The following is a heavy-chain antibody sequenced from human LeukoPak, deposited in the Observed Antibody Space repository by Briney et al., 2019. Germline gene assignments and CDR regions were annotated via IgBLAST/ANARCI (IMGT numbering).Heavy chain of an antibody. V-gene: IGHV3-33*06. CDR2: IWHDGTNK. J-gene: IGHJ4*02. CDR1: GFTFSIHG. D-gene: IGHD5-24*01. Sequence: GGSLRLSCTASGFTFSIHGMHWVRQAPGKGLEWVAHIWHDGTNKYYGDAVKGRFSISRDNSKNTLYLQMNSLRAEDTAVYYCTKDLSSRDVYNTSFDSWGQGNLVPVSS. CDR3: TKDLSSRDVYNTSFDS.